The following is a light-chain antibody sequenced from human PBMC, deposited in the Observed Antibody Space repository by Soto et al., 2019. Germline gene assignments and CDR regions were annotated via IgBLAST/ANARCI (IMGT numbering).Light chain of an antibody. CDR2: LNN. J-gene: IGLJ1*01. CDR3: AAWDDSLSGYV. Sequence: QAVVTQPPSASGTPGQRVTISCSGSSSNIGSNSGYWYQQLPGTAPKLLIYLNNQRPSGVPDRFSGSKSGTSASLAISGLRSEDEADYYCAAWDDSLSGYVFGTGTKVTVL. V-gene: IGLV1-47*01. CDR1: SSNIGSNS.